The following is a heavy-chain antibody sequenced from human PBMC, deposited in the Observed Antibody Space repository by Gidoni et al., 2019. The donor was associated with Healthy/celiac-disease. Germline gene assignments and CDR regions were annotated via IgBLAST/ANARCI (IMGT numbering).Heavy chain of an antibody. CDR3: ARGARVRGVKFHYYMDV. CDR1: GGSISSSSYY. CDR2: IYYSGST. Sequence: QLQLQESGPGLVKPSETLSLTCTVSGGSISSSSYYLGWIRQPPGKGLEWIGSIYYSGSTYYNPSLKSRVTISVDTSKNQFSLKLSSVTAADTAVYYCARGARVRGVKFHYYMDVWGKGTTVTVSS. D-gene: IGHD3-10*01. V-gene: IGHV4-39*01. J-gene: IGHJ6*03.